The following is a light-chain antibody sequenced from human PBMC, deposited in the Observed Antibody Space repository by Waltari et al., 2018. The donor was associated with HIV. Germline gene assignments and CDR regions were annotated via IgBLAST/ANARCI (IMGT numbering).Light chain of an antibody. V-gene: IGKV4-1*01. CDR2: WAS. CDR1: QSVLWSSNNKTY. CDR3: QQFYDMPLT. J-gene: IGKJ4*01. Sequence: DIEMTQSPDYLAVSLGESATIHCKSSQSVLWSSNNKTYLAWYQQKPGQPPRLLIYWASTRESGVPDRFSGSGSGTDFTLTISSLQAEDVAVYYCQQFYDMPLTFGGGTKVDI.